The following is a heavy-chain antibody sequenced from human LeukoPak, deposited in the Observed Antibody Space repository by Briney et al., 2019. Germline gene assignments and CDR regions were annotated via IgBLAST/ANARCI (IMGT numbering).Heavy chain of an antibody. CDR2: MNPNSGNT. D-gene: IGHD3-22*01. J-gene: IGHJ6*03. Sequence: ASVKVSCKASGYTFTSYDINWVRQATGQGLEWMGWMNPNSGNTGYAQKFQGRVTMTRNTSISTAYMELSSLSSEDTAVYYCARGVGPYYYDSSGYHKTYYYYYYMDVWGKGTTVTVSS. V-gene: IGHV1-8*01. CDR3: ARGVGPYYYDSSGYHKTYYYYYYMDV. CDR1: GYTFTSYD.